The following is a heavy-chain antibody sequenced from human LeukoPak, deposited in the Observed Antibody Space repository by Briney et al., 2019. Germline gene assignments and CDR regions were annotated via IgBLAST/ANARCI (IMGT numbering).Heavy chain of an antibody. CDR2: INPNSGGT. Sequence: ASVKVSCEASGYTFTGYYMHWVRQAPGQGLEWMGWINPNSGGTNYAQKFQGRVTITRNTSISTAYMELSSLRSEDTAMYYCARGGNYGDLDYWGQGTLVTVSS. D-gene: IGHD4-17*01. CDR3: ARGGNYGDLDY. V-gene: IGHV1-2*02. CDR1: GYTFTGYY. J-gene: IGHJ4*02.